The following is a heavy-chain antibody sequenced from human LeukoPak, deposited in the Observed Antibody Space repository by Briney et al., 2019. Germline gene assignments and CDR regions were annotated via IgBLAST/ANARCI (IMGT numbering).Heavy chain of an antibody. CDR3: AKVKFGGDGAFDI. CDR2: ISGSGVST. V-gene: IGHV3-23*01. D-gene: IGHD4-17*01. J-gene: IGHJ3*02. Sequence: GGSRRLSCAASGFTFSSYAMSWVRQAPGKGLEWVSAISGSGVSTYYADSVKGRFTISRDNSKNTLYPQMNSLRAEDTAVYYCAKVKFGGDGAFDIWGQGTMVTVSS. CDR1: GFTFSSYA.